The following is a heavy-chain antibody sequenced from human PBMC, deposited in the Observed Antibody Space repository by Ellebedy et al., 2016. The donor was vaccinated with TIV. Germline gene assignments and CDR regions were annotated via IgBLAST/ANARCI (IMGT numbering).Heavy chain of an antibody. CDR3: ARVRFGDTAVDY. V-gene: IGHV3-13*01. Sequence: GGSLRLSCAASGFTFRSYDMHWVRQATGKGLEWVSAIGTAGDTYYPGSVKGRFTISRENAKNSLYLQMNSLRAEATAVYYCARVRFGDTAVDYWGQGTLVTVSS. J-gene: IGHJ4*02. CDR2: IGTAGDT. CDR1: GFTFRSYD. D-gene: IGHD5-18*01.